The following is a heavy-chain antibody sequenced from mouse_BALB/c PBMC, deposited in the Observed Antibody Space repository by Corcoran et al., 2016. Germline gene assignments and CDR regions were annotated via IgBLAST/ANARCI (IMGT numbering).Heavy chain of an antibody. CDR1: GYSITSGYY. Sequence: DVQLQESGPGLVKPSQSLSLTCSVTGYSITSGYYWNWIRQFPGNKLEWMGYISYDGSNNYNPSLKNRISITRDTSKNQFFLKLNSVTTEDTATYYCASRYDYFDYWVQGTTLTVSS. CDR3: ASRYDYFDY. D-gene: IGHD2-14*01. CDR2: ISYDGSN. J-gene: IGHJ2*01. V-gene: IGHV3-6*02.